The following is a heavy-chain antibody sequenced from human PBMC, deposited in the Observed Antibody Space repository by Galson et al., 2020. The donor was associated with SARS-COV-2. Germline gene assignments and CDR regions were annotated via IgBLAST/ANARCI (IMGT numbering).Heavy chain of an antibody. V-gene: IGHV4-38-2*02. Sequence: SQTLSLTCTVSGYSISSGYFWGWIRQPPGKGLEWWGSIHLSGSTTYNPSLKSRVTISVDTSKNQFSLKLSSVTAADTAVYYCSTYSVVVVAPTPLRADYWGQGTLVTVSS. CDR1: GYSISSGYF. D-gene: IGHD2-15*01. CDR3: STYSVVVVAPTPLRADY. J-gene: IGHJ4*02. CDR2: IHLSGST.